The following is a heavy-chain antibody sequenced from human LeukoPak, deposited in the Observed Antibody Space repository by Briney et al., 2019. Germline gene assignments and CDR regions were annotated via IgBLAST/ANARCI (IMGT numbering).Heavy chain of an antibody. D-gene: IGHD6-6*01. CDR3: ARHFRADDYSSSSEGFDY. Sequence: SETLSLTCAVFGGSISSSSYYWGWIRQPPGKGLEWMGSIYYSGSTYYNPSLKSRVTISVVTSKNQFSLKLSSVTAADTAVYYCARHFRADDYSSSSEGFDYWGQGTLVTVSS. V-gene: IGHV4-39*01. CDR2: IYYSGST. CDR1: GGSISSSSYY. J-gene: IGHJ4*02.